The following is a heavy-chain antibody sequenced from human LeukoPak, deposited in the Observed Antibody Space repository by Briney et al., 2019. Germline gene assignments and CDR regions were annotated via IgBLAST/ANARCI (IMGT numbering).Heavy chain of an antibody. J-gene: IGHJ4*02. CDR3: AKEPKYQLYHFDY. CDR1: GYTFTSYD. V-gene: IGHV1-8*03. CDR2: MNPNSGNT. D-gene: IGHD2-2*01. Sequence: ASVKVPCKASGYTFTSYDINWVRQATGQGLEWMGWMNPNSGNTGYAQKFQGRVTITRNTSISTAYMELSSLRSEDTAVYYCAKEPKYQLYHFDYWGQGTLVTVSS.